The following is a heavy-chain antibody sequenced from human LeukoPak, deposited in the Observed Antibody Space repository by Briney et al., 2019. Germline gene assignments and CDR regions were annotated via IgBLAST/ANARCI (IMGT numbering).Heavy chain of an antibody. J-gene: IGHJ3*02. D-gene: IGHD6-13*01. Sequence: GASVKVSCKASGYTFTSYGISWVRPAPGQGLEWMGWISAYNGNTNYAQKLQGRVTMTTDTSTSTAYMELRSLRSDDRAVYYCARLGTTYSSSHAFDIWGQGTMVTVSS. CDR3: ARLGTTYSSSHAFDI. V-gene: IGHV1-18*01. CDR1: GYTFTSYG. CDR2: ISAYNGNT.